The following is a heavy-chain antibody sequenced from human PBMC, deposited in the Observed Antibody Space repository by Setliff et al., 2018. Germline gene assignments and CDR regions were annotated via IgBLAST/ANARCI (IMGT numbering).Heavy chain of an antibody. CDR1: GGSFSGYY. Sequence: SETLSLTCAVYGGSFSGYYWSWIRRPAGKGLEWIGRVFVDGSTNYNPSLKSRVTMSVDTSKNQFALKLTSVTAADTAIYYCARDTSSDWAAWFDPWSQGILVTVSS. CDR2: VFVDGST. J-gene: IGHJ5*02. V-gene: IGHV4-4*07. D-gene: IGHD3-22*01. CDR3: ARDTSSDWAAWFDP.